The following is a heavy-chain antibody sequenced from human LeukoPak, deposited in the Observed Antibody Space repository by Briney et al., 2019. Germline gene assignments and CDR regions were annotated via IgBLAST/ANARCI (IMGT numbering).Heavy chain of an antibody. CDR3: ASSPAYSSSWYAIDN. CDR1: GFTFSNYD. CDR2: IGTAGDT. Sequence: GGSLRLSCAASGFTFSNYDMHWVRQAAGKGLECVSGIGTAGDTYYPASVKGRFTISRENAKNSLYLQMNSLSAGDTAVYYCASSPAYSSSWYAIDNWGQGTLVTVSS. V-gene: IGHV3-13*01. D-gene: IGHD6-13*01. J-gene: IGHJ4*02.